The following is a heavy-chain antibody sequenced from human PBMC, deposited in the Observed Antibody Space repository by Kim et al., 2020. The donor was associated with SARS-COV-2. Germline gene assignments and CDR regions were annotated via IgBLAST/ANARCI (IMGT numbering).Heavy chain of an antibody. Sequence: GGSLRLSCAASGFTFSSYAMHWVRQAPGKGLEWVAVISYDGSNKYYADSVKGRFTISRDNSKNTLYLQMNSLRAEDTAVYYCARDGYYYDSSGLDYWGQGTLVTVSS. CDR1: GFTFSSYA. CDR3: ARDGYYYDSSGLDY. D-gene: IGHD3-22*01. J-gene: IGHJ4*02. CDR2: ISYDGSNK. V-gene: IGHV3-30*04.